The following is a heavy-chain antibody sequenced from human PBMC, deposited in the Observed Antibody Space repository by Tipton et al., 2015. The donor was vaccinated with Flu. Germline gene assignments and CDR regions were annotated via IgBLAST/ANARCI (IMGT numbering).Heavy chain of an antibody. CDR2: IYKSGST. CDR3: AREGVHYDLLTGLFRPGYFDY. V-gene: IGHV4-61*02. CDR1: GDSISNGSHY. D-gene: IGHD3-9*01. J-gene: IGHJ4*02. Sequence: TLSLTCTVSGDSISNGSHYWSWIRQPAGKGLEYIGRIYKSGSTYYKPSFRSRVTISVDTSKNQFSLRLSSVTAADTAVYYCAREGVHYDLLTGLFRPGYFDYWGQGTLVTVSS.